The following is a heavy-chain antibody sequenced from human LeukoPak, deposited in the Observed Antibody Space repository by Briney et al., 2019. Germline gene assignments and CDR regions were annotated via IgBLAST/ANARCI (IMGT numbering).Heavy chain of an antibody. Sequence: SETLSLTCTVSGGSISSGGYYWSWIRQPPGKGLEWIGYIYHSGSTYYNPSLKSRVTISVDRSKNQFSLKLSSVTAADTAVYYCARGNQLAHFDYWGQGTLVTVSS. V-gene: IGHV4-30-2*01. J-gene: IGHJ4*02. D-gene: IGHD2-2*01. CDR1: GGSISSGGYY. CDR3: ARGNQLAHFDY. CDR2: IYHSGST.